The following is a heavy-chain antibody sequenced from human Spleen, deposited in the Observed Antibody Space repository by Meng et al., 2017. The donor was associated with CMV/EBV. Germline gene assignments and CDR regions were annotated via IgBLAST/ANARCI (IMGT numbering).Heavy chain of an antibody. CDR2: IFYGGST. D-gene: IGHD2-8*01. Sequence: SETLSLTCTVSGGSISSGTYYWSWIRQHPGKGLEWIGFIFYGGSTNYNPSLKSRVTISVDTSKNQFSLKLSSVTAADTAVYYCARGQSLLGVDFDYWGQGTLVTVSS. CDR3: ARGQSLLGVDFDY. V-gene: IGHV4-31*03. CDR1: GGSISSGTYY. J-gene: IGHJ4*02.